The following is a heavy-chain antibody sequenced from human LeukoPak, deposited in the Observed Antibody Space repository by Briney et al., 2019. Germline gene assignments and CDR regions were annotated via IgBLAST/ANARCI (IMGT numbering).Heavy chain of an antibody. CDR3: AKSTHSPYYYDTSGYSILDY. V-gene: IGHV3-33*06. CDR1: GFMFSDYG. D-gene: IGHD3-22*01. Sequence: GRSLRLSCAASGFMFSDYGMHWVRQAPGKGLEWVAVIWYDGSNKYYADSVKGRFTISRDNSKNTLYLQMNSLRAEDTAVYYCAKSTHSPYYYDTSGYSILDYWGQGTLVTVSS. CDR2: IWYDGSNK. J-gene: IGHJ4*02.